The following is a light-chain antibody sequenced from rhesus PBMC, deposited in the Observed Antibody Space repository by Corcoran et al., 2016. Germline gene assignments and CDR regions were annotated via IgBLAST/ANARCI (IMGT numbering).Light chain of an antibody. CDR1: QGISDY. Sequence: DIQMTQSPSSLSASVGDRVTISCRASQGISDYLSWYQQKPGKAPKRLIYAASSLESGVPSRFSGGGSGTDCTLTISILHPEDFAAYYCLQGYSIPLTFGGGTKVEIK. J-gene: IGKJ4*01. CDR2: AAS. V-gene: IGKV1-36*02. CDR3: LQGYSIPLT.